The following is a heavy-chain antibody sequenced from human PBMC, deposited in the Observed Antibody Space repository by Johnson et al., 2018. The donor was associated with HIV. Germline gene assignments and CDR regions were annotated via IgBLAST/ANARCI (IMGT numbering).Heavy chain of an antibody. Sequence: VQLVESGGGLVQPGGSLRLSCAASGFTFSSHWIHWVRQVPGKGLVWVSHINGDGSNTNYANSVRGQFAISRDNAKNTLYLQMSSLRAEDTAIYYCVKGGGSYYRDAFDVWGQGTMVTVSS. CDR1: GFTFSSHW. J-gene: IGHJ3*01. D-gene: IGHD1-26*01. CDR2: INGDGSNT. CDR3: VKGGGSYYRDAFDV. V-gene: IGHV3-74*01.